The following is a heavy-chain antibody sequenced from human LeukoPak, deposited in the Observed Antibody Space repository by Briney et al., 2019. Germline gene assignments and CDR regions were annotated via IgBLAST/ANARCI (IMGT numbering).Heavy chain of an antibody. D-gene: IGHD2-8*01. J-gene: IGHJ4*02. CDR2: IFSSGSA. Sequence: SETLSLTCTVSGGSLSSSSYYWGWIRQPPGKELEWIGSIFSSGSAHYKPSLKSRVTISVDTSKNEFSLKLSSVTAADTAVYYCARDRDGPFDYWGQGTLVTVSS. CDR3: ARDRDGPFDY. V-gene: IGHV4-39*07. CDR1: GGSLSSSSYY.